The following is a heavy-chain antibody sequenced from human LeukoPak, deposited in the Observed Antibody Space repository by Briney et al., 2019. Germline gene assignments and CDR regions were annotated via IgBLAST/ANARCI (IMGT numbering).Heavy chain of an antibody. CDR1: GGSISSSIYH. D-gene: IGHD2-2*01. J-gene: IGHJ4*02. CDR2: INHSGST. Sequence: PSETLSLTCTVSGGSISSSIYHWGWIRQPPGKGLEWIGEINHSGSTNYNPSLQRRVTISVDTSKNQFSLKVTSMTAADTALYYCASRAISVASQNLDSWGQGTRVTVSP. CDR3: ASRAISVASQNLDS. V-gene: IGHV4-39*07.